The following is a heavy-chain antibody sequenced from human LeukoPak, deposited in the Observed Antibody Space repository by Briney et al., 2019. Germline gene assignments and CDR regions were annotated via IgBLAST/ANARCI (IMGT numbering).Heavy chain of an antibody. V-gene: IGHV1-69*06. D-gene: IGHD3-10*01. Sequence: GASVKVSCKASGGTFSSYAISWVRQAPGQGLEWMGGIIPIFGTANYAQKFQGRVTITADKSTSTAYMELSSLRSEDTAVYYCAGSAYASGSYLHDHNYYNYYMDVWGKGNTVTVSS. CDR3: AGSAYASGSYLHDHNYYNYYMDV. CDR2: IIPIFGTA. CDR1: GGTFSSYA. J-gene: IGHJ6*03.